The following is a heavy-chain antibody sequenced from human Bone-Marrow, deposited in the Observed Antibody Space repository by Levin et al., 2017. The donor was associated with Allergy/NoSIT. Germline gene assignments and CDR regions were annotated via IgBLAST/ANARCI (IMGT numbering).Heavy chain of an antibody. CDR3: ARMVSTSGSIGSYSGSYPDAFDI. CDR1: GFSLNTPGMC. CDR2: IDWDGDT. D-gene: IGHD1-26*01. J-gene: IGHJ3*02. Sequence: VSGPTLVKPTQTLTLTCSFSGFSLNTPGMCLSWIRPPPGKALEWLAFIDWDGDTYYTSSLKTRLTISKDSSKNQVVLTMTNVDPVDTATYYCARMVSTSGSIGSYSGSYPDAFDIWGQGTMVTVSS. V-gene: IGHV2-70*01.